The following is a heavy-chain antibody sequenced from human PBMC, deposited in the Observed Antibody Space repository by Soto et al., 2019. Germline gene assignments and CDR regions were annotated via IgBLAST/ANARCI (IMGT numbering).Heavy chain of an antibody. V-gene: IGHV4-39*01. CDR1: GVSIGSSDYF. D-gene: IGHD6-19*01. J-gene: IGHJ4*02. Sequence: QLQLQESGPGLVKPSETLSLTCTVSGVSIGSSDYFWGWIRQPPGKGLEWIGSFSSNGRTFNNPSLKSRLAMSVDTSKNQFSLRLSSVTAADTAVYFCARLPRTTVAGTGTDFWGQGTLVTVSS. CDR3: ARLPRTTVAGTGTDF. CDR2: FSSNGRT.